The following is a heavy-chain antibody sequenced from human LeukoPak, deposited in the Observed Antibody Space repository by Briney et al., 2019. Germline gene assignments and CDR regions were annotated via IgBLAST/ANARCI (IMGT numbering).Heavy chain of an antibody. D-gene: IGHD5-18*01. J-gene: IGHJ4*02. CDR1: GLTFSDFW. CDR2: VKGDGRTT. Sequence: GGSLRLSCAASGLTFSDFWMHWVRQPPGKGLVWVALVKGDGRTTIYADSVKGRFTISRDNAKNTLYLHMNSLRADDSGVYYCATGHSYGYDYWGQGVLVTVSS. CDR3: ATGHSYGYDY. V-gene: IGHV3-74*01.